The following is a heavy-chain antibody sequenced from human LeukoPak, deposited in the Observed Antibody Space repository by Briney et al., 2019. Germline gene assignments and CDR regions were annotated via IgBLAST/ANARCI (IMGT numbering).Heavy chain of an antibody. CDR2: ISSSSSTI. D-gene: IGHD3-22*01. J-gene: IGHJ3*02. CDR3: ARAADYYDSSGSRHDAFDI. Sequence: GGSLRLSCAASGFTFSSYEMNWVRQAPGKGLEWVSYISSSSSTIYYADSVKGRFTISRDNAKNSLYLQMNSLRAEDTAVYYCARAADYYDSSGSRHDAFDIWGQGTMVTVSS. V-gene: IGHV3-48*01. CDR1: GFTFSSYE.